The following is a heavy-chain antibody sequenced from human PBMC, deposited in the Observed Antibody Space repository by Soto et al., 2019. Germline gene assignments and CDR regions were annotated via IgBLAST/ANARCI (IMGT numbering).Heavy chain of an antibody. CDR1: GYTFTSYD. V-gene: IGHV1-8*01. CDR3: ARVNEFCSGGSCYEAPYYFDY. CDR2: MNPNSGNT. Sequence: QVQLVQSGAEVKKPGASVKVSCKASGYTFTSYDINWVRQATGQGLEWMGWMNPNSGNTGYAQKFQGRVTMTRNTSISTAYMELSSLRSEVPAVYYSARVNEFCSGGSCYEAPYYFDYWGQGTLVTVSS. D-gene: IGHD2-15*01. J-gene: IGHJ4*02.